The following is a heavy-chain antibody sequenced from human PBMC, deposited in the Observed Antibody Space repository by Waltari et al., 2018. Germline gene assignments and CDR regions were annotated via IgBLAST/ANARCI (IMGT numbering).Heavy chain of an antibody. D-gene: IGHD1-26*01. Sequence: EVQLLESGGDLVQPGGSLRLSCAASGFTFSSYAMRWVRKAPGKGLEWVSIIYTGSGNTYYADSVKGRFTISRDNSKNTLYLQMNSLRAEDTALYYCAKGSRVGAAVDYWGQGTLVTVSS. CDR3: AKGSRVGAAVDY. J-gene: IGHJ4*02. V-gene: IGHV3-23*03. CDR1: GFTFSSYA. CDR2: IYTGSGNT.